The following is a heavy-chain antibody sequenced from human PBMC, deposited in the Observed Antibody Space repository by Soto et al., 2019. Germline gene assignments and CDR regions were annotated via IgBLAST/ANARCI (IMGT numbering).Heavy chain of an antibody. CDR2: INHSGST. J-gene: IGHJ6*02. D-gene: IGHD4-17*01. CDR3: ARGRRISLAGTTVVTHKVTGYYYGMDV. Sequence: SETLSLTCAVYGGSFSGYYWSWIRQPPGKGLEWIGEINHSGSTNYNPSLKSRVTISVDTSKNQFSLKLSSVTAADTAVYYCARGRRISLAGTTVVTHKVTGYYYGMDVWGQGTTVTVSS. V-gene: IGHV4-34*01. CDR1: GGSFSGYY.